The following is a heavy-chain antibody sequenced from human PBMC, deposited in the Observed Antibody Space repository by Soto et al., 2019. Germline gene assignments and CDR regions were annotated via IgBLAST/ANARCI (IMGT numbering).Heavy chain of an antibody. CDR1: GFTFRNFV. CDR3: EYRNFDGCSGDNCYVFDF. CDR2: ISASGDST. V-gene: IGHV3-23*01. Sequence: EVQLLESGGDLVQPGGSLRLACAASGFTFRNFVMTWVRQSLGKGLEWVSGISASGDSTYHADSVKGRFTISRDNPKNTLYLQMNTLRTEDTAVYYCEYRNFDGCSGDNCYVFDFWGQGTLVTVSS. J-gene: IGHJ4*02. D-gene: IGHD5-12*01.